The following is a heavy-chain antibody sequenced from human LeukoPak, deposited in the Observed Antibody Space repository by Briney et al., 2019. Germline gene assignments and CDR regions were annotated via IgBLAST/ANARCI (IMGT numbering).Heavy chain of an antibody. CDR2: IYHSGSA. Sequence: SETLSLTCIVSGASLSSGSYYWGWIRQPPGKGLEYIGSIYHSGSAFYNPSLTSRVTISVDASRNQFSLEVNSVTAADTAVYYCARDVYSSSYYFALDVWGQGTVVTVSS. CDR1: GASLSSGSYY. D-gene: IGHD6-13*01. J-gene: IGHJ3*01. V-gene: IGHV4-39*07. CDR3: ARDVYSSSYYFALDV.